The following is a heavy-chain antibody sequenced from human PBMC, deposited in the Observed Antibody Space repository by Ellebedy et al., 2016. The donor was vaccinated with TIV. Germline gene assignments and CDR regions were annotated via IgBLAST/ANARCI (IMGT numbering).Heavy chain of an antibody. CDR3: ARMYSSGSYYFDY. J-gene: IGHJ4*02. CDR1: GYTFTSYY. D-gene: IGHD6-19*01. CDR2: INPSGGST. V-gene: IGHV1-46*04. Sequence: AASVKVSCKASGYTFTSYYMHWMRQAPGQGLEWMGIINPSGGSTSYAQKLQGRVTMTRDTSTSTVYMGLSSLRSDDTAVYYCARMYSSGSYYFDYWGQGTLVAVSS.